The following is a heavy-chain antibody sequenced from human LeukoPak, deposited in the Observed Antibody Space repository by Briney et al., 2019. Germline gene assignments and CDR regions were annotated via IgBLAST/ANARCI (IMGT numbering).Heavy chain of an antibody. V-gene: IGHV3-48*03. Sequence: QPGGSLRLSCAASGFTFSSYEMNCVREAPGKGLEGVSYISSSGSTIYYADSVRGRFTISRDNAKNSLYLQMNSLRAEDTAVYYCARDQSGASGSGSYYPFDYWGQGTLVTVSS. D-gene: IGHD3-10*01. CDR1: GFTFSSYE. CDR3: ARDQSGASGSGSYYPFDY. J-gene: IGHJ4*02. CDR2: ISSSGSTI.